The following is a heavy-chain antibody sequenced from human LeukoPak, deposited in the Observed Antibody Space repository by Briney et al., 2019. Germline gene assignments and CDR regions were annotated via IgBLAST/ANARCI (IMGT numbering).Heavy chain of an antibody. J-gene: IGHJ4*02. V-gene: IGHV4-31*03. D-gene: IGHD3-10*01. CDR3: ARVFYGSGSL. CDR2: IYFSGST. CDR1: GDSISSGAYY. Sequence: SETLSLTCTVSGDSISSGAYYWSWIRQHPGKGLEWVGYIYFSGSTNSNPSLKSRVTISVDTSKNQFSLKLSSVTAADTAVYYCARVFYGSGSLWGQGTLVTVSS.